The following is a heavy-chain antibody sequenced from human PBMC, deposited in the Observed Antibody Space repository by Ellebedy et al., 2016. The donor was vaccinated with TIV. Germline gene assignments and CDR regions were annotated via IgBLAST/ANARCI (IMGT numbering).Heavy chain of an antibody. CDR2: IIPIFGTA. V-gene: IGHV1-69*13. D-gene: IGHD2-21*02. CDR3: AKGPVRVVTAAYYYYGMDV. CDR1: GGTFSSYG. J-gene: IGHJ6*02. Sequence: ASVKVSCXASGGTFSSYGISWVRQAPGQGLESVGGIIPIFGTADYAQKFRGRVTITANESTSTACMELSSLTSEDTAVYYCAKGPVRVVTAAYYYYGMDVWGQGTTVTVSS.